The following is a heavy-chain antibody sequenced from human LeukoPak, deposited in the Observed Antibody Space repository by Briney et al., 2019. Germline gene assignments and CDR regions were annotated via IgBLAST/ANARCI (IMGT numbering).Heavy chain of an antibody. J-gene: IGHJ5*02. CDR2: IYYSGST. D-gene: IGHD3-10*01. CDR1: GGSISSGGYY. CDR3: ARDPGGRNWFDP. Sequence: SETLSLTCTVSGGSISSGGYYWSWIRQHPGKGLEWIGYIYYSGSTYYNPSLKSRITISVDTSKNQFSLKLSSVTAADTAVYYGARDPGGRNWFDPWGQGALVTVSS. V-gene: IGHV4-31*03.